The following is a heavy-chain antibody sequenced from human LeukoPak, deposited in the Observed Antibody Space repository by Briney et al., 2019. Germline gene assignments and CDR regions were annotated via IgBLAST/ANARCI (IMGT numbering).Heavy chain of an antibody. CDR2: INHSGST. D-gene: IGHD2-15*01. Sequence: SETLSLTCAVYGGSFSGYCWSWIRQPPGKGLEWIGEINHSGSTNYNPSLKSRVTISVDTSKNQFSLKLSSVTAADTAVYYCARGRECSGGSCYYYYYGMDVWGQGNTVTVSS. V-gene: IGHV4-34*01. CDR1: GGSFSGYC. CDR3: ARGRECSGGSCYYYYYGMDV. J-gene: IGHJ6*02.